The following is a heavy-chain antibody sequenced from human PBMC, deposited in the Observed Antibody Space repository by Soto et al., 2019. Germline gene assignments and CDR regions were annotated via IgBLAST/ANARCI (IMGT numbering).Heavy chain of an antibody. CDR1: GVPCSRYA. CDR2: ISGSGGST. CDR3: AKGSPGGRLAFET. D-gene: IGHD1-26*01. V-gene: IGHV3-23*01. J-gene: IGHJ3*02. Sequence: PVGVLRLSWGLSGVPCSRYAMIWVRTAPGKGLEWVSAISGSGGSTYYADSVKGRFTTSRDNSKNTLYLQMNSLRADDTAVEYGAKGSPGGRLAFETWGKGTMVTFSS.